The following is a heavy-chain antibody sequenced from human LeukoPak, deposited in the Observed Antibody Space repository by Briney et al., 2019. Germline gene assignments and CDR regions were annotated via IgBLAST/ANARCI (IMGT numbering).Heavy chain of an antibody. CDR2: IRYDGSNK. CDR3: ARDGGYYYGSGSYWSDY. J-gene: IGHJ4*02. V-gene: IGHV3-30*02. CDR1: GFTFSSYG. D-gene: IGHD3-10*01. Sequence: GGSLRLSCAASGFTFSSYGMHWVRQAPGKGLEWVAFIRYDGSNKYYADSVKGRFTISRDNAKNSLYLQMNSLRAEDTAVYYCARDGGYYYGSGSYWSDYWGQGTLVTVSS.